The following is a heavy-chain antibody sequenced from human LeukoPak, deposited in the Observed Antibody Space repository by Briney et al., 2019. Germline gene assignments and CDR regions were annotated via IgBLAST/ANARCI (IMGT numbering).Heavy chain of an antibody. V-gene: IGHV3-30*18. D-gene: IGHD1-14*01. CDR3: AKDLVTDLWAFDI. CDR1: GFTFSSYG. J-gene: IGHJ3*02. Sequence: GRSLRLSCAASGFTFSSYGMPWVRQAPGKGLEWVAVISYDGSNKYYADSVKGRLTISRDNSKNTLYLQMNSLRAEDTAVYYCAKDLVTDLWAFDIWGQGTMVTVSS. CDR2: ISYDGSNK.